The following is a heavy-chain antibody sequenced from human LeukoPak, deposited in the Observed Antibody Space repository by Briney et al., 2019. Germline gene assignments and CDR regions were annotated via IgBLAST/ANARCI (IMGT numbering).Heavy chain of an antibody. CDR2: IYHSGST. CDR1: GGSISSYS. J-gene: IGHJ5*02. V-gene: IGHV4-30-2*01. D-gene: IGHD3-10*01. CDR3: ARAPGSYYGEDWFDP. Sequence: SETLSLTCTVSGGSISSYSWSWIRQPPGKGLEWIGYIYHSGSTYYNPSLKSRVTISVDRSKNQFSLKLSSVTAADTAVYYCARAPGSYYGEDWFDPWGQGTLVTVSS.